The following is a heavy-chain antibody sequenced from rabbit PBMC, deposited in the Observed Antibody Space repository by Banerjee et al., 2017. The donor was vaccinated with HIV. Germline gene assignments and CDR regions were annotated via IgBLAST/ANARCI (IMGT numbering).Heavy chain of an antibody. CDR2: ITYGGRT. D-gene: IGHD4-2*01. CDR1: GFDFSSYA. Sequence: EESGGGLVQPGASLTLTCKASGFDFSSYAITWVRQAPGKGLEYIGYITYGGRTYYASWVNGRFTISRENTQNTLYLQLNSLTAADTATYFCAGIGGYAGYFKLWGPGTLVTVS. J-gene: IGHJ4*01. V-gene: IGHV1S29*01. CDR3: AGIGGYAGYFKL.